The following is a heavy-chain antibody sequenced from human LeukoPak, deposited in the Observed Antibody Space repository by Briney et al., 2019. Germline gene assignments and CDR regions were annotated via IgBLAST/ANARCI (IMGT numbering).Heavy chain of an antibody. D-gene: IGHD3-3*01. CDR3: AKGPYYDFWSGLNWFDP. V-gene: IGHV3-23*01. J-gene: IGHJ5*02. CDR1: GFTVSSNY. CDR2: ISGSGGST. Sequence: GGSLRLSCAASGFTVSSNYMSWVRQAPGKGLEWVSAISGSGGSTYYADSVKGRFTISRDNSKNTLYLQMNSLRAEDTAVYYCAKGPYYDFWSGLNWFDPWGQGTLVTVSS.